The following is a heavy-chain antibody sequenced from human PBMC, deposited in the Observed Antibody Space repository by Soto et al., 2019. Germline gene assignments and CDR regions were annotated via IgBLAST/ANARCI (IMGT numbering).Heavy chain of an antibody. Sequence: SGHALVTPAHPLAMTCRFSGFSLSTYGMGVGWIRQPPGKALEWLALIYWNDDKRYSPSLNSRLTIAKDTSKNLVVLTMTNVEPVDAATYYCVNSPDSSASDYWGQGTLVTVS. CDR2: IYWNDDK. CDR3: VNSPDSSASDY. V-gene: IGHV2-5*01. J-gene: IGHJ4*02. CDR1: GFSLSTYGMG. D-gene: IGHD5-18*01.